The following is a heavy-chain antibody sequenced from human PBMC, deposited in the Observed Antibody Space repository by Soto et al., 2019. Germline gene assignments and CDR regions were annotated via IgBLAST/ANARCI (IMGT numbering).Heavy chain of an antibody. CDR2: IIPIFGIG. J-gene: IGHJ6*02. V-gene: IGHV1-69*01. CDR1: VSTFNRYA. CDR3: ARSAITLFGVVSIPPHYYSEMDV. Sequence: QVQLVQSGAEVKKPGSSVKVSCKASVSTFNRYAISWVRQAPGQGLEWMGGIIPIFGIGNDAHRFQGRVTITADESTVTAYMELSSLRSEDTGVYYCARSAITLFGVVSIPPHYYSEMDVWGQGTTVTVSS. D-gene: IGHD3-3*01.